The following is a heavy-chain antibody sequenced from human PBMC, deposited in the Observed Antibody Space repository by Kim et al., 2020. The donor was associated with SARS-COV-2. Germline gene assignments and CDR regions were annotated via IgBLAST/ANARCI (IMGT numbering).Heavy chain of an antibody. Sequence: QKFQGRVTITADESTSTAYMELSSLRSEDKAVYYCARAENYYDSSGYFSNWGQGTLVTVSS. J-gene: IGHJ4*02. D-gene: IGHD3-22*01. V-gene: IGHV1-69*01. CDR3: ARAENYYDSSGYFSN.